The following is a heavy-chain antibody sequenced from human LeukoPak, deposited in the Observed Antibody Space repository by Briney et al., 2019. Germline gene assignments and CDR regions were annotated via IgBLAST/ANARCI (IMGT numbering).Heavy chain of an antibody. V-gene: IGHV4-38-2*02. CDR2: IHHSGSRFETGST. Sequence: NPSETLSLTCTVSGFFIANNNYWGWIRQSPGKGLEWMGSIHHSGSRFETGSTHYNPSFRGRISVSADPSKNHFSLTLRSVTAADTGVYFCARNVSSGFFNDWSQGTLVTVSS. D-gene: IGHD6-19*01. CDR3: ARNVSSGFFND. CDR1: GFFIANNNY. J-gene: IGHJ1*01.